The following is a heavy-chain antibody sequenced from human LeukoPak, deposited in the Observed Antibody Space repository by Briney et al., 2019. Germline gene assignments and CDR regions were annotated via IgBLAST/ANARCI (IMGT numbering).Heavy chain of an antibody. J-gene: IGHJ4*02. CDR3: ARGLVAAAALDY. V-gene: IGHV1-46*01. D-gene: IGHD6-25*01. CDR1: GYTFTSYY. CDR2: INPSGGST. Sequence: ASVKVSCKASGYTFTSYYMHWVRQAPGQGLEWMGMINPSGGSTGYAQKFQARVTMTRDTSTSTVYMELSSLRSEDTAAYYCARGLVAAAALDYWGQGTLVTVSS.